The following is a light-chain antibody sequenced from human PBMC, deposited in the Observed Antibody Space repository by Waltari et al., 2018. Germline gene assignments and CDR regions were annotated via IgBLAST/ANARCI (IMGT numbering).Light chain of an antibody. V-gene: IGKV3-20*01. CDR3: QQT. CDR1: QSVSSSY. Sequence: EIVLTQSPGTLSLSPGERATLSCRASQSVSSSYLAWYQQKPGQAPRLLIYGASSRATGIPDRFSGSGSGTDFTFTISRLEPEDFAVYYCQQTFGQGTKVEIK. J-gene: IGKJ1*01. CDR2: GAS.